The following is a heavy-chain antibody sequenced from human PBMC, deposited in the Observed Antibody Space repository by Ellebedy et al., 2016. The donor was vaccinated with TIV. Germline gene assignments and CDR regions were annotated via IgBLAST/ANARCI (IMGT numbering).Heavy chain of an antibody. CDR3: ARVSIVVVPAAIRGGWFNP. Sequence: SETLSLXCAVYGGSFSGYFWNWIRQPPGKGLEWIGEINHSGSTNYNPSLKSRVTISVDTSTTQFSLKLSSVTAADTAVYYCARVSIVVVPAAIRGGWFNPWGQGTLVTVSS. CDR2: INHSGST. D-gene: IGHD2-2*01. J-gene: IGHJ5*02. V-gene: IGHV4-34*01. CDR1: GGSFSGYF.